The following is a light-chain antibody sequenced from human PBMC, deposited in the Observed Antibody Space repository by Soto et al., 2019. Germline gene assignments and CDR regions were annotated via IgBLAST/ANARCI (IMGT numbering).Light chain of an antibody. J-gene: IGKJ1*01. Sequence: DIVMTQSPDSLAVSLGERATINCKSSQSVLYSSNNKNYLAWYQQKPGQPPKLLIYWASTRESGVPDRFSGSGSGTDFTLTISSLQAEDGAVYYCQQYYSTPWTFGQGTKDELK. CDR1: QSVLYSSNNKNY. V-gene: IGKV4-1*01. CDR2: WAS. CDR3: QQYYSTPWT.